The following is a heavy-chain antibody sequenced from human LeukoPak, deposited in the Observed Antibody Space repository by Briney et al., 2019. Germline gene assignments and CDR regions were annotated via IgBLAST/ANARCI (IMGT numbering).Heavy chain of an antibody. CDR2: IYHSGST. D-gene: IGHD2-2*01. CDR3: ARALSTSRGMDV. Sequence: PSETLSLTCAVSGGSISSGGYSWSWIRQPPGKGLEWIGYIYHSGSTYYNPSLKSRVTISVDRSKNQFSLKLSSVTAADTAVYYCARALSTSRGMDVWGQGTTVTVSS. CDR1: GGSISSGGYS. V-gene: IGHV4-30-2*01. J-gene: IGHJ6*02.